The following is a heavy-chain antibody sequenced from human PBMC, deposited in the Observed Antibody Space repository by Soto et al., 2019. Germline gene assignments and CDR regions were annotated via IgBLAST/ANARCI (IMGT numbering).Heavy chain of an antibody. Sequence: SETLSLTCAVYGGSFSGYYWSWIRQPPGKGLEWIGEINHSGSTNYNPSLKSRVTISVDTSKNQFSLKLSSVTAADTAVYYCARDLFAGDDYWGKGTLVTVSS. CDR1: GGSFSGYY. CDR3: ARDLFAGDDY. V-gene: IGHV4-34*01. CDR2: INHSGST. J-gene: IGHJ4*02.